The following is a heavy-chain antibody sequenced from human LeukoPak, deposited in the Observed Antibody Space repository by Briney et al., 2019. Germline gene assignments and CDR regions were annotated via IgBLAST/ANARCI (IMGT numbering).Heavy chain of an antibody. CDR2: ISYDGSNK. CDR3: ARAGGVYSRRDYFNY. Sequence: GGSLRLSCAASGFTFSSYAMHWVRQAPGKGLEWVAVISYDGSNKYYADSVKGRFTISRDNSKNTLYLQMNSLRAEDTAVYYCARAGGVYSRRDYFNYWGQGTLVTVSS. V-gene: IGHV3-30-3*01. CDR1: GFTFSSYA. J-gene: IGHJ4*02. D-gene: IGHD2-8*01.